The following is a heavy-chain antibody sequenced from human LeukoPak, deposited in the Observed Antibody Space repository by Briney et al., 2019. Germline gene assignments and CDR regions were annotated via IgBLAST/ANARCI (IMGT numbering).Heavy chain of an antibody. CDR2: VYHDGTT. CDR3: ARGSTKADDY. V-gene: IGHV4-59*11. Sequence: SETLSLTCTVSGASISRHYWSWIRQPPGKGLEWIGYVYHDGTTNYNPSLKSRVAISIDTSRNQLSLKLSSMTAADTAVYYCARGSTKADDYWGQGILVTVSS. D-gene: IGHD2-8*01. J-gene: IGHJ4*02. CDR1: GASISRHY.